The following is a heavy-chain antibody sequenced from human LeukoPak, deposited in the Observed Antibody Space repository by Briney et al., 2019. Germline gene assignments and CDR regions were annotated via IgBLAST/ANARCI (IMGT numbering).Heavy chain of an antibody. Sequence: GGSLRLSCAASGFTFSSYAMHWVRQAPGKGLEWVAVISYDGSNKYYADSVKGRFTISRDNSKNTLYLQMNSLRAEDTAVYYCVIHRGVTVLDYWGQGTLVTVSS. J-gene: IGHJ4*02. CDR2: ISYDGSNK. CDR1: GFTFSSYA. V-gene: IGHV3-30-3*01. CDR3: VIHRGVTVLDY. D-gene: IGHD2-21*02.